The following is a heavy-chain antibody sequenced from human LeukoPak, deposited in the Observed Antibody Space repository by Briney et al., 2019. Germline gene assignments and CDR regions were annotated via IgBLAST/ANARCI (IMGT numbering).Heavy chain of an antibody. CDR2: ISWNSGSI. J-gene: IGHJ4*02. CDR3: AKDIAAAGNFDY. V-gene: IGHV3-9*01. Sequence: GGSLRLSCAASGFTFSSYGMHWVRQAPGKGLEWVSGISWNSGSIGYADSVKGRFTISRDNAKNSLYLQMNSLRAEDTALYYCAKDIAAAGNFDYWGRGTLVTVSS. CDR1: GFTFSSYG. D-gene: IGHD6-13*01.